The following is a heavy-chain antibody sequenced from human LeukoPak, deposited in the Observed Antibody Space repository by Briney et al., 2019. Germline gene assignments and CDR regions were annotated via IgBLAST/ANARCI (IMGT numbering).Heavy chain of an antibody. CDR1: GFTFSSYA. V-gene: IGHV3-23*01. CDR2: ISGSGGKT. J-gene: IGHJ4*02. Sequence: GGSLRLSCAASGFTFSSYAMSWVRQAPGEGREWVSAISGSGGKTYYADSVKGRFTISRDNSKNTLYLQMNSLRAEDTAVYYCAKDGGYYGSGSPLDYWGQGTLVTVSS. D-gene: IGHD3-10*01. CDR3: AKDGGYYGSGSPLDY.